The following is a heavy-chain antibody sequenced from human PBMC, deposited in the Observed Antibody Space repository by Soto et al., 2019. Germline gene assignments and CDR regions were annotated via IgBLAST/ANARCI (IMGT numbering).Heavy chain of an antibody. CDR3: ANVYSSSWFYFDY. D-gene: IGHD6-13*01. CDR2: ISYDGSNK. V-gene: IGHV3-30*18. J-gene: IGHJ4*02. Sequence: PGGSLRLSCAASGFTFGSYGMHWVRQAPGKGLEWVAVISYDGSNKYYADSVKGRFTISRDNSKNTLYLQMNSLRAEDTAVYYCANVYSSSWFYFDYWGQGTLVTVSS. CDR1: GFTFGSYG.